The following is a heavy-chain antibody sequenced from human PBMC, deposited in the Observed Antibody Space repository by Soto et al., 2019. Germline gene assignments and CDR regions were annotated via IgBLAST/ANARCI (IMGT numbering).Heavy chain of an antibody. V-gene: IGHV3-23*03. J-gene: IGHJ4*02. Sequence: EVQVLESGGGLVQPGGSLRLSCAATGFTFSDFAMSWVRQAPGKGLEWVSRIYCGGNGKHYADSVKGRITISRDNSKNTLYLPMNTLIAEDTAVYEGARMEGMDPWAYSFDYWGQGTLVTVSS. CDR1: GFTFSDFA. D-gene: IGHD2-2*03. CDR2: IYCGGNGK. CDR3: ARMEGMDPWAYSFDY.